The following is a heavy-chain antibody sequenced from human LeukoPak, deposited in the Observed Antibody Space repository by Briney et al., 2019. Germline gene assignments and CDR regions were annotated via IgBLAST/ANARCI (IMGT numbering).Heavy chain of an antibody. J-gene: IGHJ4*02. CDR3: ARTDILTGRDFDY. CDR2: IYYSGST. V-gene: IGHV4-39*07. CDR1: GGSISSSSYY. D-gene: IGHD3-9*01. Sequence: SETLSLTCTVSGGSISSSSYYWGWIRQPPGKGLEWIGSIYYSGSTYYNPSLKSRVTMSVDTSKNQFSLKLSSVTAADTAVYYCARTDILTGRDFDYWGQGTLVTVSS.